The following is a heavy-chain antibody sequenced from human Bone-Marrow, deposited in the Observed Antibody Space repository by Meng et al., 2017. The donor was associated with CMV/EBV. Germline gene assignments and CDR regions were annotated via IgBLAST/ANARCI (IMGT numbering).Heavy chain of an antibody. CDR2: IYHSGST. CDR1: GGSISSSNW. D-gene: IGHD2-21*01. CDR3: ARDSCGGDCYSGMLFGIAY. J-gene: IGHJ4*02. V-gene: IGHV4-4*02. Sequence: SETLSLTCAVSGGSISSSNWWSWVRQPPGKGLEWIGEIYHSGSTNYNPSLKSRVTISVDKSKNQFSLKLSSVTAADTAVYYCARDSCGGDCYSGMLFGIAYWGQGTLVTVSS.